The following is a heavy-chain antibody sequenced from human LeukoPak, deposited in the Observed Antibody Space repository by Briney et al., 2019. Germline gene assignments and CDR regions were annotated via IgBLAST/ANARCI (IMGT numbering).Heavy chain of an antibody. D-gene: IGHD2-2*01. CDR2: TIPIFGTA. V-gene: IGHV1-69*01. J-gene: IGHJ5*02. CDR3: ARGLGCSSTSCPPNWFDP. CDR1: GGTFSNYA. Sequence: SVKVSCKASGGTFSNYAISWVRQAPGQGLEWMGGTIPIFGTANYAQKFQGRVTITADESTSTAYMELSSLRSEDTAVYYCARGLGCSSTSCPPNWFDPWGQGTLVTVSS.